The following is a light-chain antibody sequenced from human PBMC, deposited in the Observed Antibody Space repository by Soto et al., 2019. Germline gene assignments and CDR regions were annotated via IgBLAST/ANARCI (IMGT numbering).Light chain of an antibody. J-gene: IGKJ4*01. CDR2: DAS. Sequence: SPSTLSLSPRERAPLSCRASQSVSSNLAWYQQKPGQAPRLLIYDASNRAAGIPARFSGSGSGTDFTLTISSLEPEDFAVYYCQQRSNWPLTFGGGTKVDIK. CDR3: QQRSNWPLT. CDR1: QSVSSN. V-gene: IGKV3-11*01.